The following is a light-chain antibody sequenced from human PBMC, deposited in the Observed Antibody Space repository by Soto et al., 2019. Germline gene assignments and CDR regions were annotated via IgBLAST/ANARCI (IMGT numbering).Light chain of an antibody. J-gene: IGKJ4*01. V-gene: IGKV2-28*01. Sequence: ILMTQSPLSLPVTPGEPASISCRSSQSLLHSNGYNYLDWYLQKPGQSPQLLIYLGSNRSSGVPDRFSGSGSGTDFTLKISRVEAEDVGVYYCMQALQTPLTFCGGTKVDIK. CDR1: QSLLHSNGYNY. CDR2: LGS. CDR3: MQALQTPLT.